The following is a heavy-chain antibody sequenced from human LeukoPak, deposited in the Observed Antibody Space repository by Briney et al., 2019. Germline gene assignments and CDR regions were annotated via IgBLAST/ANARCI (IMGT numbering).Heavy chain of an antibody. CDR1: GFTFRSYS. V-gene: IGHV3-21*01. J-gene: IGHJ5*02. CDR2: ISSSSSYI. D-gene: IGHD2-2*01. Sequence: PGGSLRLSCAASGFTFRSYSMNWVRQAPGKGLEWVSSISSSSSYIYYADSVKGRFTISRDNAKNSLYLQMNSLRAEDTAVYYCARDRPSYYQTWGQGTLVTVSS. CDR3: ARDRPSYYQT.